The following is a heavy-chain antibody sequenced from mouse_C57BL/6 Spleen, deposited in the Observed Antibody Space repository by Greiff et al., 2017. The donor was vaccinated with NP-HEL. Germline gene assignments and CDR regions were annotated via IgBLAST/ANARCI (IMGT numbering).Heavy chain of an antibody. D-gene: IGHD2-4*01. CDR1: GYTFTSYW. CDR2: IHPNSGST. CDR3: AREDYDYSFAY. J-gene: IGHJ3*01. V-gene: IGHV1-64*01. Sequence: QVQLQQPGAELVKPGASVKLSCKASGYTFTSYWMHWVKQRPGQGLEWIGMIHPNSGSTNYNEKFKSKATLTVDKSSSTAYMQLSSLTSEDSAVYYCAREDYDYSFAYWGQGTLVTVSA.